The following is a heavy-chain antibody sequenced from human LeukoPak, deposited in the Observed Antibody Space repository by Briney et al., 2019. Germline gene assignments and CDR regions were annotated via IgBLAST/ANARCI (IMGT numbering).Heavy chain of an antibody. CDR3: ARGDIVVVTAQAPGYYYYGMDV. J-gene: IGHJ6*02. Sequence: ASVKVSCKASGGTFSSYAISWVRQVPGQGLEWMGGIIPIFGTANYTQKFQGRVTITADESTSTAYMELSSLRSEDTAVYYCARGDIVVVTAQAPGYYYYGMDVWGQGTTVTVSS. D-gene: IGHD2-21*02. CDR1: GGTFSSYA. V-gene: IGHV1-69*13. CDR2: IIPIFGTA.